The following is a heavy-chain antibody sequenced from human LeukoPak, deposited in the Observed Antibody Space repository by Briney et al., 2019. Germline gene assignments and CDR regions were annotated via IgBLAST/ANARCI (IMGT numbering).Heavy chain of an antibody. CDR3: ARDSGDSSGWYPYDY. CDR1: GYTFTSYA. V-gene: IGHV1-3*01. Sequence: GASVKVSCKASGYTFTSYAMHWVRQAPGQRLEWMGWINAGNGNTKYSQKFQGRVTITRDTSASTAYMELSSLRSEDTAVYYCARDSGDSSGWYPYDYWGQGTLVTVFS. CDR2: INAGNGNT. D-gene: IGHD6-19*01. J-gene: IGHJ4*02.